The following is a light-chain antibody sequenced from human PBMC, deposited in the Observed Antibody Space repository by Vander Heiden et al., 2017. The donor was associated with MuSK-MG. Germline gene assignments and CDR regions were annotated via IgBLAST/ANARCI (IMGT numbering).Light chain of an antibody. V-gene: IGLV6-57*01. J-gene: IGLJ2*01. Sequence: FMLTQPHSVSESPGKTVTISCTRSSGSIASNYVQWYQQHPGSSPTTVIYEDNQRHSGVPDRFSGSIDSSSNSASLTISGLKTEDEADYYCQSYDSSNVVFGGGTKLTVL. CDR3: QSYDSSNVV. CDR2: EDN. CDR1: SGSIASNY.